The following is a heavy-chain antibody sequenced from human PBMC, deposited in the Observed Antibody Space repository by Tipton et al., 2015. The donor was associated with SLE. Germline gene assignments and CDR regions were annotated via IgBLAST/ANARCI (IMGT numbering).Heavy chain of an antibody. CDR1: GGTFSSYA. D-gene: IGHD3-22*01. CDR2: IIPIFGTA. J-gene: IGHJ4*02. Sequence: QLVQSGPEVKKPGSSVKVSCKASGGTFSSYAISWVRQAPGQGLEWMGGIIPIFGTANYAKKFQGRVTITADEATSPAYMELSSLRSEDTAVYYCAREGHDISGFDYWGQGTLVTVSS. V-gene: IGHV1-69*01. CDR3: AREGHDISGFDY.